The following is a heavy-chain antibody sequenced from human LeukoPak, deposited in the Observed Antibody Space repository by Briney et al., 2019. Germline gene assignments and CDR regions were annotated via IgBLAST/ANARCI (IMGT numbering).Heavy chain of an antibody. Sequence: ASAKVSCKASGYSFTSYYTHWVRQAPGQGLEWMGIINPGTGSTTYAQKFQGRVTMTRDTSTSTVYMELNSLTSEDTAVYYCARDHSVDFWSGYYPGGWFDPWGQGTLVTVSS. J-gene: IGHJ5*02. CDR1: GYSFTSYY. D-gene: IGHD3-3*01. CDR2: INPGTGST. V-gene: IGHV1-46*01. CDR3: ARDHSVDFWSGYYPGGWFDP.